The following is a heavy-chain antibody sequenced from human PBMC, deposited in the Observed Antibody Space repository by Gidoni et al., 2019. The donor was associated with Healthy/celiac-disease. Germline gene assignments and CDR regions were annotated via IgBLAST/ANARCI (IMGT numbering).Heavy chain of an antibody. Sequence: EVQLVESGGGLVKPGGSLRLSCAASGFTVSNAWMSGVRQAPGKGLEWVGRIKSKTDGGTTDYAAPVKGRFTISRDDSKNTLYLQMNSLKTEDTAVYYCTTDSGPSYYDSSGYYYTYWGQGTLVTVSS. CDR3: TTDSGPSYYDSSGYYYTY. D-gene: IGHD3-22*01. CDR2: IKSKTDGGTT. CDR1: GFTVSNAW. J-gene: IGHJ4*02. V-gene: IGHV3-15*01.